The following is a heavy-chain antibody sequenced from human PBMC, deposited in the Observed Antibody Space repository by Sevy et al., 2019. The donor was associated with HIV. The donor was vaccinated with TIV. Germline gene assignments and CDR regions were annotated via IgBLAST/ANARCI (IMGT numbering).Heavy chain of an antibody. D-gene: IGHD3-10*01. V-gene: IGHV3-33*08. Sequence: GGSLRLSCAASGFTFSSYGMHWVRQAPGKGLEWVAVIWYDGSNKYYADSVKGRFTISRDNSKNTLYLQMNSLRAEDTAVYYCASDLLSSEYFQHWGQGTLVTVSS. J-gene: IGHJ1*01. CDR2: IWYDGSNK. CDR3: ASDLLSSEYFQH. CDR1: GFTFSSYG.